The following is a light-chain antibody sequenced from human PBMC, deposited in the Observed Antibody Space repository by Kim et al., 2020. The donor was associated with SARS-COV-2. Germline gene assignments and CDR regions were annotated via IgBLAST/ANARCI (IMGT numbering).Light chain of an antibody. J-gene: IGLJ1*01. CDR1: KLEQKY. V-gene: IGLV3-1*01. CDR3: QAWDSKTNHV. CDR2: HDN. Sequence: VSTGQTATITCSGNKLEQKYSSWYQQKPGQSPVLVIYHDNKRPSGIPERFSASNSGNTATLTISGTQALDEADYYCQAWDSKTNHVFGTGTKVTVL.